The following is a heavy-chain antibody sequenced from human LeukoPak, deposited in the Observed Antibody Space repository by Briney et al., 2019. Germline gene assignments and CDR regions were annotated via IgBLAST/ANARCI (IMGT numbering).Heavy chain of an antibody. CDR1: GFTVSGNY. Sequence: PGGSPRLSCAASGFTVSGNYMSWVRQAPGKGLEWVSVIYSAGSTYYADSVRGRFTISRDNSKNALYLQMNSLRAEDTAVYYCARDHPYYHDNWGQGTLVTVSS. D-gene: IGHD3-22*01. CDR2: IYSAGST. CDR3: ARDHPYYHDN. V-gene: IGHV3-53*01. J-gene: IGHJ4*02.